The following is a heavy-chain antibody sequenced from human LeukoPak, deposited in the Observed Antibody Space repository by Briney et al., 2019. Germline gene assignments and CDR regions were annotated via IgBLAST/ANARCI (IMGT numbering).Heavy chain of an antibody. J-gene: IGHJ4*02. CDR2: IYYSGST. D-gene: IGHD6-6*01. CDR3: ARHGHEYSSSRPFDY. CDR1: GGSISSSSYY. V-gene: IGHV4-39*01. Sequence: NPSETLSLTCTVSGGSISSSSYYWGWIRQPPGKGLEWIGSIYYSGSTYYNPSLKSRVTISVDTSKNQFSLKLSSVTAADTAVYYCARHGHEYSSSRPFDYWGQGTLVTVSS.